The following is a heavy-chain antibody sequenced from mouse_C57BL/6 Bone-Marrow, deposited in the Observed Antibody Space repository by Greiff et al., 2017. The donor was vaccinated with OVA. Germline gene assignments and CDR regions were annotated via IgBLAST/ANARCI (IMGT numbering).Heavy chain of an antibody. J-gene: IGHJ2*01. CDR3: SRKGGWFSYYLDY. CDR1: GYTFTSYW. CDR2: LDPSDSYT. Sequence: VQLQQPGAELVKPGASVKLSCKASGYTFTSYWMPWVKQRPGQGLEWIGELDPSDSYTHYNQKFKGKATLTVDTSSSTAYMQLSSLTSEDSAVYYCSRKGGWFSYYLDYWGQGTTLTVSS. V-gene: IGHV1-50*01. D-gene: IGHD2-3*01.